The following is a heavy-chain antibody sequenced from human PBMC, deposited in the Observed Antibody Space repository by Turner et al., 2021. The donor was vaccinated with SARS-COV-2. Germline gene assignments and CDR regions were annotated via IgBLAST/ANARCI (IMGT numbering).Heavy chain of an antibody. CDR2: IYSSGST. D-gene: IGHD4-17*01. CDR1: GVSISHFY. J-gene: IGHJ5*02. Sequence: QVQLQESGPILVKPSATLSLTCCVSGVSISHFYWIWVRQPAAKRLEWIGRIYSSGSTNYNHSLKSRITMSVDTYKNHFCLRLSSVTAADTAVYYWERDGDLRRNWFDTWGQGIQVTVSS. CDR3: ERDGDLRRNWFDT. V-gene: IGHV4-4*07.